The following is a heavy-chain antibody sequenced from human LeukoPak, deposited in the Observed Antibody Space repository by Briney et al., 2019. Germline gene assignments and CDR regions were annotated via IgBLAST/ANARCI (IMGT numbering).Heavy chain of an antibody. V-gene: IGHV4-4*07. Sequence: PSETLSLTCTVSGGSISSYYWSWIRQPAGKGLEWIGRIYTSGSTNYNPSLKSRVTISVDKSKNQFSLRLSSVTAADTAVYYCARDPGGIVGATTNAFDIWGQGTMVTVSS. CDR2: IYTSGST. CDR3: ARDPGGIVGATTNAFDI. D-gene: IGHD1-26*01. J-gene: IGHJ3*02. CDR1: GGSISSYY.